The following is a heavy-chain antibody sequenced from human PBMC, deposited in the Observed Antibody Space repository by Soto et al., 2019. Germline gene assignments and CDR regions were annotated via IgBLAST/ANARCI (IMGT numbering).Heavy chain of an antibody. J-gene: IGHJ6*02. Sequence: GESLKISCQGSGYSFTSHRITWVRQTPGKGLEWMGRIDPSASYTNYSPSFQGRVTISADRSSSTAFLQWSSLEATDTAIYYCARRLSGPKEEYNAYYFYGLDVWGQGTTVTVSS. CDR3: ARRLSGPKEEYNAYYFYGLDV. V-gene: IGHV5-10-1*01. D-gene: IGHD1-1*01. CDR1: GYSFTSHR. CDR2: IDPSASYT.